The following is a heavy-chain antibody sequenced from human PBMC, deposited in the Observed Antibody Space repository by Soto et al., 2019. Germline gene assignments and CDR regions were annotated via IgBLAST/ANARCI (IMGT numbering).Heavy chain of an antibody. CDR3: ARTGVDDSSGSFDY. CDR1: GFSLSNARMG. D-gene: IGHD3-22*01. Sequence: GPTLVNPTETLTLTCTVSGFSLSNARMGVSWIRQPPGKALEWLAHIFSNDEKSYSTSLKSRLTISKDTSKSQVVLTMTNMDPVDTATYYCARTGVDDSSGSFDYWGQGTLVTVSS. CDR2: IFSNDEK. J-gene: IGHJ4*02. V-gene: IGHV2-26*01.